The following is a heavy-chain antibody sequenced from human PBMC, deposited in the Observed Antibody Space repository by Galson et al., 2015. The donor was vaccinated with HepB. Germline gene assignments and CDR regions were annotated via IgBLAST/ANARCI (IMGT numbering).Heavy chain of an antibody. CDR1: GLTFSSYS. CDR2: VSGDGGTK. V-gene: IGHV3-30-3*01. Sequence: SLRLSCAASGLTFSSYSMHWVRQAPGKGLEWVAVVSGDGGTKFYADSVKGRVTISRVNSKNTMYMQLNSLGTEDAAVYFCASENMNGWHFGEYWGQGILVVVSS. D-gene: IGHD3-9*01. J-gene: IGHJ4*02. CDR3: ASENMNGWHFGEY.